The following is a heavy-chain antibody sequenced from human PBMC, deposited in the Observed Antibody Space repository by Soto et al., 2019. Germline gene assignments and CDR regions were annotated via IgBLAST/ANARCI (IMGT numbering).Heavy chain of an antibody. CDR2: ISSSGSTI. CDR1: GFTFSSYE. V-gene: IGHV3-48*03. D-gene: IGHD3-9*01. J-gene: IGHJ4*02. Sequence: GGSLRLSCAASGFTFSSYEMNWVRQAPGKGLEWVSYISSSGSTIYYADSVKGRFTISRDNAKNSLYLQMNSLRAEDTAVYYCARGAAYYDILTGYSYFDYWGQGTLVTVSS. CDR3: ARGAAYYDILTGYSYFDY.